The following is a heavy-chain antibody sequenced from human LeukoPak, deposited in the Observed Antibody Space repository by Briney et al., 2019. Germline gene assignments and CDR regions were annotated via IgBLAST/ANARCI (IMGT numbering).Heavy chain of an antibody. D-gene: IGHD2-2*01. CDR1: GFTFSSYS. CDR2: ISSSSSTI. CDR3: ASSCSSTSCYDGTYRWFYYYYGMDV. V-gene: IGHV3-48*02. J-gene: IGHJ6*02. Sequence: GGSLRLSCAASGFTFSSYSMNWVRQAPGKGLKWVSYISSSSSTIYYADSVKGRFTISRDNAKNSLYLQMNSLRDEDTAVYYCASSCSSTSCYDGTYRWFYYYYGMDVWGQGTTVTVSS.